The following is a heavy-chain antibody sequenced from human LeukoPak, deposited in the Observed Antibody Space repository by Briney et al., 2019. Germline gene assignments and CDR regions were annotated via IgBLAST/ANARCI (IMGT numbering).Heavy chain of an antibody. Sequence: GGSLRLSCAASGFTFSSYSMNWVRQAPGKGLEWVSSLSSSSSYIYYADSVKGRFTISRDNARNSLYLQMNSLRADDAAVYYCATEIAEGGPQDYWGQGTLVTVSS. J-gene: IGHJ4*02. CDR2: LSSSSSYI. CDR3: ATEIAEGGPQDY. D-gene: IGHD2-21*01. CDR1: GFTFSSYS. V-gene: IGHV3-21*01.